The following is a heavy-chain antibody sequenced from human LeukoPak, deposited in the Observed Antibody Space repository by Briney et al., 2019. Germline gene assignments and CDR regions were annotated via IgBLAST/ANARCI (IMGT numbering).Heavy chain of an antibody. J-gene: IGHJ4*02. CDR1: GFSFSSYN. CDR3: ARLRSLDK. Sequence: GGSLRLSCEASGFSFSSYNMDWVRQAPGKGLEWVANIKEDDSEIYYVESVKGRFTISRDNAKNSLYLEMSSLRVEDTAVYFCARLRSLDKWGQGTLVTVS. V-gene: IGHV3-7*01. CDR2: IKEDDSEI. D-gene: IGHD5-24*01.